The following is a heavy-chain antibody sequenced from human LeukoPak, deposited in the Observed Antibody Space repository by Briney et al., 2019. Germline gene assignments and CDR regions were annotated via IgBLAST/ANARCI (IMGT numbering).Heavy chain of an antibody. CDR1: GFSFRNSW. D-gene: IGHD2-8*01. Sequence: GGSLRLSCAASGFSFRNSWMAWVRQAPGKGLEWVALTNEDESAKYYVDPVKGRFTISRDNAKNSLFLQMNSLRDEDTAMYYCARGVNRAYDIWGHGTMVTVSS. CDR3: ARGVNRAYDI. CDR2: TNEDESAK. J-gene: IGHJ3*02. V-gene: IGHV3-7*01.